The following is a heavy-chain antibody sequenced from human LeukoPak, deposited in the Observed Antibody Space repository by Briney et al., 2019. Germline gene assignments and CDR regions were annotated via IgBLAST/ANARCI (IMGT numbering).Heavy chain of an antibody. CDR3: ARVVITLGMVNPFDY. CDR1: GGTFSSYA. J-gene: IGHJ4*02. V-gene: IGHV1-69*13. D-gene: IGHD3-22*01. Sequence: SVKVSCKASGGTFSSYAISWVRQAPGQGLEWMGGIIPIFGTANYAQKFQGRVTITADESTSTAYMELSSLRSEDTAVYYCARVVITLGMVNPFDYWAREPWSPSPQ. CDR2: IIPIFGTA.